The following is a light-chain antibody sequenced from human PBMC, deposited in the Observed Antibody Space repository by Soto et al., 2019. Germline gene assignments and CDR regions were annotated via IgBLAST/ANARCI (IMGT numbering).Light chain of an antibody. CDR1: QGISSY. CDR2: AAS. V-gene: IGKV1-9*01. CDR3: QQHNSYPCT. Sequence: IQLTQSPSSLSATVGDRVTITCRASQGISSYLAWYQQKPGKAPKHLIYAASTLQSGVPSRFSGSGSWTDFTLTISSLPTEDFATYYCQQHNSYPCTFGQGTKLEIK. J-gene: IGKJ2*02.